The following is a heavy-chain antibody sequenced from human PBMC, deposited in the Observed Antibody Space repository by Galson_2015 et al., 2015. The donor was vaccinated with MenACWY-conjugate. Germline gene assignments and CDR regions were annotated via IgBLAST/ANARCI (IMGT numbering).Heavy chain of an antibody. CDR1: GGSISSYY. D-gene: IGHD3-10*01. CDR2: IYYSGST. J-gene: IGHJ4*02. Sequence: ETLSLTCTVSGGSISSYYWSWIRQPPGKGLEWIGYIYYSGSTNYNPSLKSRVTISVDTSKNQFSLKLSSMTAADTAVYYCARVWPAGRFDYWGQGTLVTVSS. CDR3: ARVWPAGRFDY. V-gene: IGHV4-59*01.